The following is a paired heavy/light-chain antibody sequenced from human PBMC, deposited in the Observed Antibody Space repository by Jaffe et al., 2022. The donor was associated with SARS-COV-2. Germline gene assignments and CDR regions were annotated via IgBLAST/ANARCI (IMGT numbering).Heavy chain of an antibody. Sequence: QVQLQESGPGLVKPSETLSLTCTVSGGSINNNYWSWMRQPPGRGLEWIGYIYPSGSTFYNVSLKSRVTISVDTAKSQFSLKLNYVTAADTAVYFCARGGGSYYPNDFWGQGTLVTVSS. CDR2: IYPSGST. J-gene: IGHJ4*02. CDR1: GGSINNNY. V-gene: IGHV4-59*01. D-gene: IGHD1-26*01. CDR3: ARGGGSYYPNDF.
Light chain of an antibody. J-gene: IGKJ2*01. CDR2: KAS. CDR3: QQYNAYFT. V-gene: IGKV1-5*03. Sequence: DIQMDQSPSTLSASVGDRVTITCRASQRISDWLAWYQQKPGKAPKLLIQKASRLESGVPSRFSGSGSGTDFTLTISSLQPEDAATYYCQQYNAYFTFGQGTKLEIK. CDR1: QRISDW.